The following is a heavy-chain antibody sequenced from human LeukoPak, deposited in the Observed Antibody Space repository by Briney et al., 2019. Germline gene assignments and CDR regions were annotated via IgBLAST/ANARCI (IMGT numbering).Heavy chain of an antibody. Sequence: PSETLSLTCTVSGGSISSYYWSWIRQPAGKGLEWIGRIYTSGSTNYNPSLKSRVTISVDTSKNQFSLKLSSVTAADTAVYFCARVRFDFDSSGYYFDYWGQGTLVTVSS. D-gene: IGHD3-22*01. CDR2: IYTSGST. J-gene: IGHJ4*02. CDR3: ARVRFDFDSSGYYFDY. V-gene: IGHV4-4*07. CDR1: GGSISSYY.